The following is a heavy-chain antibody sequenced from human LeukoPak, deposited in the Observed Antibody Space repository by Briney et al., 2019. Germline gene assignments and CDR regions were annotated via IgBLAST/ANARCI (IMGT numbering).Heavy chain of an antibody. V-gene: IGHV5-10-1*01. CDR1: GYSFTSYW. Sequence: GESLKISCKGSGYSFTSYWISWVRQMPGKGLEWMGRIDPSDSYTNYSPSFQGHVTISADKSISTAYLQWSSLKASDTAMYYRAREVVGNCSSTSCYAYIHWYFDLWGRGTLVTVSS. CDR3: AREVVGNCSSTSCYAYIHWYFDL. CDR2: IDPSDSYT. J-gene: IGHJ2*01. D-gene: IGHD2-2*01.